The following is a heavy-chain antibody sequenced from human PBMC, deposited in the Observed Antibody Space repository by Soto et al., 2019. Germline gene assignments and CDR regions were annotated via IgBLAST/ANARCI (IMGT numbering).Heavy chain of an antibody. CDR3: AKNRQFRSYYESAGHYDN. CDR1: GLTFKNYD. Sequence: EVELLESGGGLVQPGGSLRLSCVASGLTFKNYDMRWIRQAPGKGLEWVSGISGRGGVTYYADSVKGRFTISRDNSKNTLYLQMNSLRAEYTAIYYCAKNRQFRSYYESAGHYDNWGQGTLVTVSS. CDR2: ISGRGGVT. J-gene: IGHJ4*02. D-gene: IGHD3-10*01. V-gene: IGHV3-23*01.